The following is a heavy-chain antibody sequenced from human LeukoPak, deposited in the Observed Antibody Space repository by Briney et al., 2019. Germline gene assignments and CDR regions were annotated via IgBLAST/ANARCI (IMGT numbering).Heavy chain of an antibody. CDR2: ISSSSSYI. Sequence: PGGSLRLSCAASGFTFSSYSMNWVRQAPGKGLEWVSSISSSSSYICYADSVKGRFTISRDNAKNSLYLQMNSLRAEDTAVYYCARVSVFDWLLSLDYWGQGTLVTVSS. CDR3: ARVSVFDWLLSLDY. V-gene: IGHV3-21*01. J-gene: IGHJ4*02. D-gene: IGHD3-9*01. CDR1: GFTFSSYS.